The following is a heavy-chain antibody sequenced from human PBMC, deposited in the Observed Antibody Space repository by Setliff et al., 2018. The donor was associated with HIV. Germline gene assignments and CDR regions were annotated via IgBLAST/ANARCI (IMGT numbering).Heavy chain of an antibody. CDR2: IVPVFGIG. D-gene: IGHD3-10*01. J-gene: IGHJ6*02. V-gene: IGHV1-69*13. Sequence: SVKVSCKASGGTFSTYAISWVRQAPGQGLEWMGGIVPVFGIGRSPQKFQGRVIITADESTSTAYMELSSLTSGDTAVYYRARGKGVGGVIITGGLDVWGQGTTVTVSS. CDR3: ARGKGVGGVIITGGLDV. CDR1: GGTFSTYA.